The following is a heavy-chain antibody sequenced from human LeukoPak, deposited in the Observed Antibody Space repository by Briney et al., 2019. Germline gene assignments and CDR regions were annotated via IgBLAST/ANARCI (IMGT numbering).Heavy chain of an antibody. Sequence: HGESLKISCQTSGYTFTNYWITWVRQTPGKGLEWMGRIDPSDSYTNYRPSFEGHVTFSTDKSTATVYLQWSSLEASDTAIYYCARLSNPYCSGGTCSPTPFDSWGQGTLVTVSS. CDR3: ARLSNPYCSGGTCSPTPFDS. V-gene: IGHV5-10-1*01. J-gene: IGHJ4*02. D-gene: IGHD2-15*01. CDR2: IDPSDSYT. CDR1: GYTFTNYW.